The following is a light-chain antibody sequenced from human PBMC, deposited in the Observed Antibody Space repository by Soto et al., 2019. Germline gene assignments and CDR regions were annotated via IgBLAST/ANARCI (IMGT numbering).Light chain of an antibody. Sequence: QSALTQPASVSGSPGQSITISCTGTSSDVGGYNYVSWYQQHPGKAPKLMIYEVSNRPSGVSNRFSGSKSGNTASLTISGLQAEDEADYYCSSYTSSSTLEFGGDTQLTVL. CDR3: SSYTSSSTLE. V-gene: IGLV2-14*01. CDR1: SSDVGGYNY. J-gene: IGLJ7*01. CDR2: EVS.